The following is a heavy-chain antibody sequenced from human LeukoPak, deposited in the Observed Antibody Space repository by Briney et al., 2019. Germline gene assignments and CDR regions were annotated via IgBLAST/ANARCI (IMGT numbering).Heavy chain of an antibody. Sequence: PSETLSLTCTVSGYSISSGYYWGWIRQPPGKGLEWMGNIYHSGRAYYNSSLKTRATVSLETSKNQFFLNLISVTAAAAAEYYCARSPQGTATTANWLDPWGQGTLVTVSS. CDR3: ARSPQGTATTANWLDP. J-gene: IGHJ5*02. CDR1: GYSISSGYY. V-gene: IGHV4-38-2*02. D-gene: IGHD4-17*01. CDR2: IYHSGRA.